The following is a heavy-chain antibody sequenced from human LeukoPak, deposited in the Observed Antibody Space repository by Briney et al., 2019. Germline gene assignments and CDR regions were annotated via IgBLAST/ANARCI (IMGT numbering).Heavy chain of an antibody. J-gene: IGHJ5*02. D-gene: IGHD6-13*01. CDR2: IGAYNGNT. CDR1: GYTFTIYG. V-gene: IGHV1-18*01. Sequence: EASVTVSCKASGYTFTIYGISWVRQAPGQGLEWMGWIGAYNGNTNYAQKLQGRVTMTTDTSTSTAYMELRSLRSDDTAVYYCAREPRYSSRTWFDPWGQGTLVTVSS. CDR3: AREPRYSSRTWFDP.